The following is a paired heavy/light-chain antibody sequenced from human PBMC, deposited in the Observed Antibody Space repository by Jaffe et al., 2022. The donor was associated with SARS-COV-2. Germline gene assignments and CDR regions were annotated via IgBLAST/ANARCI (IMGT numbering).Light chain of an antibody. CDR1: QGITND. V-gene: IGKV1-17*01. J-gene: IGKJ4*01. CDR3: LQYNNYPPLT. Sequence: DIQMTQSPSSLSASVGDRVTITCRASQGITNDLGWYQQKPGKAPKGLIYAASSLQSGVPSRFSGSGSGTEFTLTISSLQPEDFATYYCLQYNNYPPLTFGGGTKVEIK. CDR2: AAS.
Heavy chain of an antibody. J-gene: IGHJ4*02. Sequence: QVQLVQSGAEVKKPGASVKVSCKASGYTFTSYDINWVRQATGQGLEWMGWMNPKSGNTGHAQKFQGRVTMTRDTSISTAYMELSSLRSEDTAVYYCARVYGSADYWGQGTLVTVSS. CDR2: MNPKSGNT. V-gene: IGHV1-8*01. D-gene: IGHD3-10*01. CDR3: ARVYGSADY. CDR1: GYTFTSYD.